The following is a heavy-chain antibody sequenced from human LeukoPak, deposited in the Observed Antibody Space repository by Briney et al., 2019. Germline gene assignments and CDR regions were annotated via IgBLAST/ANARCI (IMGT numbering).Heavy chain of an antibody. J-gene: IGHJ4*02. CDR1: GFTVRSNY. Sequence: GGSLRLSCTASGFTVRSNYMFCVCQAPGKGLECVSVIYSDGSAYYADSVKGRFTISRDSSMNTLFLQMNSLRAEDTAMYYCAGALYYNYYETRYFAYWGQGTPVTVSS. V-gene: IGHV3-53*01. CDR2: IYSDGSA. CDR3: AGALYYNYYETRYFAY. D-gene: IGHD3-22*01.